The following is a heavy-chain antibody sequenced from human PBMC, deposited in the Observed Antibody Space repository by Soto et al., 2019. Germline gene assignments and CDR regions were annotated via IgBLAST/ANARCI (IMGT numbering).Heavy chain of an antibody. Sequence: SVKVSCKASGGTFSSYAISWVRQAPGQGLEWMGGIIPIFGTANYTQKFQGRVTITADESTSTACMELSSLRSEDTAVYYCARDRTLLGYSSSEGFDPWGQGTLVTVSS. D-gene: IGHD6-6*01. V-gene: IGHV1-69*13. J-gene: IGHJ5*02. CDR2: IIPIFGTA. CDR1: GGTFSSYA. CDR3: ARDRTLLGYSSSEGFDP.